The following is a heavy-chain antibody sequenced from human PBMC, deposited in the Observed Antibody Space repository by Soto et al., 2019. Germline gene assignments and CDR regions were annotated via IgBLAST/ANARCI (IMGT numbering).Heavy chain of an antibody. CDR2: VHPSRGTA. J-gene: IGHJ3*01. CDR1: GYTFINYF. D-gene: IGHD1-7*01. CDR3: ARPLIGNTVDL. V-gene: IGHV1-46*01. Sequence: QAQLLQSGAEMKKPGASVKVSCKASGYTFINYFIHWVRQAPGQGLEWIGIVHPSRGTADYGQKFKGRVTLTTDMSTRTVYMDLSNLRSEDTAVYYCARPLIGNTVDLWGQGTTVIVSS.